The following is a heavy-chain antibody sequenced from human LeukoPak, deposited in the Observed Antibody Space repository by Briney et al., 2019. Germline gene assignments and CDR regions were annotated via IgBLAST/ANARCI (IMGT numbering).Heavy chain of an antibody. CDR1: GFTFSSYS. Sequence: GGSLRLSCAASGFTFSSYSMNWVRQAPGKGLEWVSSISSSSSYIYYADSVKGRFTISRDNSKNTLYLQMNSLRAEDTAVYYCAKTYSSSWYPEDTYYYYYYMDVWGKGTTVTISS. V-gene: IGHV3-21*01. J-gene: IGHJ6*03. CDR3: AKTYSSSWYPEDTYYYYYYMDV. D-gene: IGHD6-13*01. CDR2: ISSSSSYI.